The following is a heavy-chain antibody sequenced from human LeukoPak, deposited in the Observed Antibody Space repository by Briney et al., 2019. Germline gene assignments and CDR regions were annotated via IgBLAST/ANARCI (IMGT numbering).Heavy chain of an antibody. CDR2: TSGSGITT. CDR1: GFTFSSYA. J-gene: IGHJ4*02. Sequence: GGSLRLSCAPSGFTFSSYAMSWVRQAPGKGLELVSSTSGSGITTYYGDSVKGRFTTSRDNSKNTLYLQMNSLRAEDTAVYYCARISTSSPSDHWGQGTLVTVSS. V-gene: IGHV3-23*01. D-gene: IGHD2/OR15-2a*01. CDR3: ARISTSSPSDH.